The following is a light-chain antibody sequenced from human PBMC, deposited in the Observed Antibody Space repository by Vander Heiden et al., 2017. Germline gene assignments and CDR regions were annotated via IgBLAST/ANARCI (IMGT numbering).Light chain of an antibody. CDR2: DVT. CDR1: SSDVGGYDS. Sequence: QSALTQPASVSGSLDQSITISGAGTSSDVGGYDSVSWYQQHPGKAPKLMIYDVTYRPSGVSIRFSGSKSGNTASLTISGLQAEDESDYYCSSYTTSGTRVFGTGTNVTVL. CDR3: SSYTTSGTRV. V-gene: IGLV2-14*03. J-gene: IGLJ1*01.